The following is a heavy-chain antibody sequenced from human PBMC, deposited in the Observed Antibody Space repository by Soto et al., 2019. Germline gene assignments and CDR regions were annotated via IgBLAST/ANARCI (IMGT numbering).Heavy chain of an antibody. CDR2: IYYSGST. CDR3: ARSATGYSSSWYTDFWFDP. J-gene: IGHJ5*02. CDR1: GGSISSYY. Sequence: SETLSLTCTVSGGSISSYYWSWIRQPPGKGLEWIGYIYYSGSTNYDPSLKSRVTISVDTSKNQFSLKLSSVTAADTAVYYCARSATGYSSSWYTDFWFDPWGQGTLVTVSS. V-gene: IGHV4-59*01. D-gene: IGHD6-13*01.